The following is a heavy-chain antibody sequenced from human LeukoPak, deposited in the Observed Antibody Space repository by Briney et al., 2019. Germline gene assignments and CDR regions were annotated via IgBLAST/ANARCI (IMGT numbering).Heavy chain of an antibody. V-gene: IGHV4-4*07. CDR3: ARGGSSTSPYYYYGMDV. J-gene: IGHJ6*02. CDR2: IYTSGST. CDR1: GGSISSYY. D-gene: IGHD2-2*01. Sequence: PSETLSLTCTVSGGSISSYYWSWIRQPAGKGLEWLGRIYTSGSTNYNPSLKSRVTMSVDTSKNQFSLKLSSVTAADTAVYYCARGGSSTSPYYYYGMDVWGQGTTVTVSS.